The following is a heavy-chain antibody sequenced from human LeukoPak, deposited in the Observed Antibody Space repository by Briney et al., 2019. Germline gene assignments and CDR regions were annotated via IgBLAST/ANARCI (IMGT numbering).Heavy chain of an antibody. CDR1: GGSISSGGYY. CDR3: ARSGYSYGPFDY. D-gene: IGHD5-18*01. CDR2: IYHSGST. V-gene: IGHV4-30-2*01. J-gene: IGHJ4*02. Sequence: SETLSLTCTVSGGSISSGGYYWSWIRQPPGKGLEWIGYIYHSGSTYYNPSLKSRVTISVDRSKNQFSLKLSSVTAADTAVYYCARSGYSYGPFDYWGQGTLVTVSS.